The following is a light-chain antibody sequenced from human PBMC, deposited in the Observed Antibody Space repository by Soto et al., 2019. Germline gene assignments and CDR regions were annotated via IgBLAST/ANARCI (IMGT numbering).Light chain of an antibody. CDR3: QQCNNWPWT. CDR1: QSVRGD. V-gene: IGKV3-15*01. Sequence: TQFPGTLSASPGERVILSCRASQSVRGDLAWFQQKPGRSPRLLIYGTSTRASGVPDRFSGSGSGTDFTPTINSLQSEDFAVYFCQQCNNWPWTFGPGTKVDIK. J-gene: IGKJ1*01. CDR2: GTS.